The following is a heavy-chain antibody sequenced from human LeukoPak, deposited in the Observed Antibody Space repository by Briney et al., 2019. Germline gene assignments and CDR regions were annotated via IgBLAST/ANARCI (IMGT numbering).Heavy chain of an antibody. D-gene: IGHD3-3*01. CDR1: GYSFTSYW. J-gene: IGHJ3*02. CDR3: ARPINFWSGYYTPDAFDI. CDR2: IYPGDSDT. V-gene: IGHV5-51*01. Sequence: GESLQISCKGSGYSFTSYWMGWVRQLPGKGLEWMGIIYPGDSDTRCSLSFQGQVTISADKSISTAYLQWSSLKASDTAMYYCARPINFWSGYYTPDAFDIWGQGTMVTVSS.